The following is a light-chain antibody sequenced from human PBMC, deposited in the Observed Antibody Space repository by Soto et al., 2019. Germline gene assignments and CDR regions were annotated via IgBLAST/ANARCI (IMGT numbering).Light chain of an antibody. CDR2: EVS. CDR1: SSDVGRYNH. CDR3: NSHTSGDFRV. V-gene: IGLV2-14*01. Sequence: QSALTQPASVSGSPGQSITISCTGSSSDVGRYNHVSWYQHHPGKAPKLLISEVSNRPSGVSNRFSGSKSGYTASLTISGLQAEDEADYYCNSHTSGDFRVFGTGTKVTVL. J-gene: IGLJ1*01.